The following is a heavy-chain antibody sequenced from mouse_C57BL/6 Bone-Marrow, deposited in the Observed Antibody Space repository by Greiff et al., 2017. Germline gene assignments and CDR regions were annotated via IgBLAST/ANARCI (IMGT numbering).Heavy chain of an antibody. V-gene: IGHV1-64*01. D-gene: IGHD4-1*01. J-gene: IGHJ4*01. Sequence: VQLQQSGAELVKPGASVKLSCKASGYTFTSYWMHWVKQRPGQGLEWIGMIHPNSGSTNYNEKFKSKATLTVDKSSSTAYMQLSSLTSEDSAVYYCARHNGDGAMDYWGQGTSVTVSS. CDR1: GYTFTSYW. CDR2: IHPNSGST. CDR3: ARHNGDGAMDY.